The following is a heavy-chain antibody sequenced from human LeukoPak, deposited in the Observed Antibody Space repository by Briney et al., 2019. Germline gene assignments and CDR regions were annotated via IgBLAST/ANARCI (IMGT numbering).Heavy chain of an antibody. V-gene: IGHV3-9*03. J-gene: IGHJ4*02. D-gene: IGHD2-2*01. CDR1: GFTFDDYA. CDR2: ISWNSGSI. CDR3: AKARYCSSTSCYWDY. Sequence: GGSLRLSCAASGFTFDDYAMHWVRQAPGKGLEWVSGISWNSGSIGYADSVKGRFTISRDNAKNSLYLQMNSLRAEDMALYYCAKARYCSSTSCYWDYWGQRTLVTVSP.